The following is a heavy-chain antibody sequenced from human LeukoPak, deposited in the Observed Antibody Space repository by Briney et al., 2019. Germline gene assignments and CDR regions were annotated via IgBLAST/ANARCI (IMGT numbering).Heavy chain of an antibody. Sequence: PSETLSLTCTVSGGSVSSGSYYWSWIRQPPGKGLEWIGYIYYSGSTNYNPSLKSRVTISVDTSKNQFSLKLSSVTAADTAVYYCARHVLVFRNGITIFGVVTLVDWFDPWGQGTLITVSS. CDR2: IYYSGST. V-gene: IGHV4-61*01. D-gene: IGHD3-3*01. J-gene: IGHJ5*02. CDR3: ARHVLVFRNGITIFGVVTLVDWFDP. CDR1: GGSVSSGSYY.